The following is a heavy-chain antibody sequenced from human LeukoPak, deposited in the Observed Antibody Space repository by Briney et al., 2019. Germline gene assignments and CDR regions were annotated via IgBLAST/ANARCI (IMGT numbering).Heavy chain of an antibody. V-gene: IGHV4-59*08. Sequence: SETLSLTCAVSGGSINSFFWTWIRQPAGEGLEWIGYIYNSVTTNYNPSLKSRVTISVDTSKNQFSLNLRSVTAADTAVYYCARQLAYYYRSGGFDPWGQGALVTVSS. CDR3: ARQLAYYYRSGGFDP. CDR1: GGSINSFF. D-gene: IGHD3-10*01. J-gene: IGHJ5*02. CDR2: IYNSVTT.